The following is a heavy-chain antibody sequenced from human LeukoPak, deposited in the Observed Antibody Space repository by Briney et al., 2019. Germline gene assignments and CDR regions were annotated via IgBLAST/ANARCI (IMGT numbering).Heavy chain of an antibody. CDR3: ARGADSSGWYSYYYYMDV. D-gene: IGHD6-19*01. CDR1: GFTFSDYY. J-gene: IGHJ6*03. V-gene: IGHV3-11*01. CDR2: ISSSGSTI. Sequence: PGGSLRLSCAASGFTFSDYYMSWIRQAPGKGLEWVSYISSSGSTIYYADSVKGRFTISRDNAKNSLYLQMNSLRAEDTAVYYCARGADSSGWYSYYYYMDVWGKGTTVTISS.